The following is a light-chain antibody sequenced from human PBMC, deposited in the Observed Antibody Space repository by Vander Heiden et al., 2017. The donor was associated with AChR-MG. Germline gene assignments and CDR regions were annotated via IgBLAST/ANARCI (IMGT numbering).Light chain of an antibody. V-gene: IGKV1-NL1*01. J-gene: IGKJ1*01. CDR2: AAS. CDR1: QGIINY. CDR3: QQDDHTPQT. Sequence: DIQMTQSSSSLSASVGDRVTITCRASQGIINYLGWYQQKPGTAPNLLLSAASRLESGVPSRFNGSGSGTDYTLTISSLQPEDFATYYCQQDDHTPQTFGQGTKVEIK.